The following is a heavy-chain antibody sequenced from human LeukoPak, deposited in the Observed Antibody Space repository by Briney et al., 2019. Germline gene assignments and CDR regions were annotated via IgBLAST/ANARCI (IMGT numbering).Heavy chain of an antibody. CDR2: IYSGGTT. CDR1: GLTVNSNY. CDR3: ARDRGGTSSMNV. V-gene: IGHV3-53*01. D-gene: IGHD4-23*01. J-gene: IGHJ6*03. Sequence: GGSLRLSCAASGLTVNSNYMSWVRQAPGKGLEWVSVIYSGGTTYYADSVKGRFTISRDNSKNTLSLQMKSLRADDTAVYYCARDRGGTSSMNVWGKGTTVTVSS.